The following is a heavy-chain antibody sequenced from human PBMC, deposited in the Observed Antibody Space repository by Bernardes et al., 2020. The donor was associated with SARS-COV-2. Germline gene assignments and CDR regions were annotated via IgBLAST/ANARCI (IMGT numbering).Heavy chain of an antibody. CDR2: ISGSGGST. CDR1: GFTFSSYA. Sequence: GGSLRLSCAASGFTFSSYAMSWVRQAPGKGLEWVSAISGSGGSTYYADSVKGRFTISRDNSKNTLYLQMNSLRAEDTAVYYCAKAEDFVLVPDAYPYGMNVWSQGTTVTVSS. D-gene: IGHD2-2*01. J-gene: IGHJ6*02. CDR3: AKAEDFVLVPDAYPYGMNV. V-gene: IGHV3-23*01.